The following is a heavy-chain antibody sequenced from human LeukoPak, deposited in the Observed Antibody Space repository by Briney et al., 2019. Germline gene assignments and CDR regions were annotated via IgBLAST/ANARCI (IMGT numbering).Heavy chain of an antibody. CDR2: INHSGST. Sequence: SETLSLTCAVYGGSFSGYYWSWIRQPPGKGLEWIGEINHSGSTNYNPSLKSRVSISVDTSKNQFSLKVRSATAADTAVYYCARVDIGSGTYYRYYYYMDVWGKGTTVTVSS. V-gene: IGHV4-34*01. J-gene: IGHJ6*03. D-gene: IGHD3-10*01. CDR3: ARVDIGSGTYYRYYYYMDV. CDR1: GGSFSGYY.